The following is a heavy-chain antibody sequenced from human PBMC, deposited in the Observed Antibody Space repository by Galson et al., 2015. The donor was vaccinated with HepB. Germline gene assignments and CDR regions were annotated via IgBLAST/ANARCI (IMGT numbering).Heavy chain of an antibody. D-gene: IGHD3-3*01. J-gene: IGHJ3*02. V-gene: IGHV4-61*02. CDR2: IYTSGST. CDR3: ASLPDYDFWSGYSNDAFDI. Sequence: TLSLTCTVSGGSISSGSYYWSWIRQPAGKGLEWIGRIYTSGSTNYNPSLKSRVTMSVDTSKNQFSLKLSSVTAADTAVYYCASLPDYDFWSGYSNDAFDIWGQGTMVTVSS. CDR1: GGSISSGSYY.